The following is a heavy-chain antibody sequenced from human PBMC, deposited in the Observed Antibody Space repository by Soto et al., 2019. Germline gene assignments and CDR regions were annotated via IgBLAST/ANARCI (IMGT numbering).Heavy chain of an antibody. V-gene: IGHV4-31*02. Sequence: SETLSLTCTVSGGSISSGGYYWSWIRQHPWKGLEWIGYIYYSGSTYYNPSLKSRVTISVDTSKNQFSLKLSPVTAADTAVYYCARGRGADRGYYYGMDVWGQGXPVTVCS. CDR1: GGSISSGGYY. CDR2: IYYSGST. D-gene: IGHD1-26*01. J-gene: IGHJ6*02. CDR3: ARGRGADRGYYYGMDV.